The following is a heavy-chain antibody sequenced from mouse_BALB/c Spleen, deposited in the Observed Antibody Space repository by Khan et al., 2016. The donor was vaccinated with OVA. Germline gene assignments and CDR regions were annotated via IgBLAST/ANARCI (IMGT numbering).Heavy chain of an antibody. V-gene: IGHV5-9-3*01. CDR3: ARSPYGNFAY. Sequence: EVQRVESGGGLVKPGGSLKLSCAASGFTFSTFAMSWVRQTPEKRLEWVATISSYGDYTYYPDNVTGRFTISRDNATNTLYLQMSSLRSEDTAMYYCARSPYGNFAYWGQGTLVTVSA. CDR2: ISSYGDYT. D-gene: IGHD2-1*01. J-gene: IGHJ3*01. CDR1: GFTFSTFA.